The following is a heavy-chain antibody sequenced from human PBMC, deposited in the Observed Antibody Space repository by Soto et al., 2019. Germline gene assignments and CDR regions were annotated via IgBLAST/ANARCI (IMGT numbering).Heavy chain of an antibody. CDR2: ISGSGGST. CDR1: GFTFSSYA. CDR3: AKDQRDYYYYYYMYV. Sequence: GGSLRLSCAASGFTFSSYAMSWVRQAPGKGLEWVSAISGSGGSTYYADSVKGRFTISRDNSKNTLYLQMNSLRAEDTAVYYCAKDQRDYYYYYYMYVCGKGTTVTVSS. J-gene: IGHJ6*03. V-gene: IGHV3-23*01.